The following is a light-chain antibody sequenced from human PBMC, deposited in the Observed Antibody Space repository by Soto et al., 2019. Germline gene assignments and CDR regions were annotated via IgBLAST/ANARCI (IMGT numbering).Light chain of an antibody. CDR2: GNS. Sequence: QSVLTQPHSVSGAPGQRVTISCTGSSSNIGAGYDVHWYQQLPGTAPELLLYGNSNRPSGVPDRFSGSNSGSSASLAITGLQSEDADEYYCQSYDSSLSGSVFGGGTQLTVL. CDR3: QSYDSSLSGSV. V-gene: IGLV1-40*01. CDR1: SSNIGAGYD. J-gene: IGLJ2*01.